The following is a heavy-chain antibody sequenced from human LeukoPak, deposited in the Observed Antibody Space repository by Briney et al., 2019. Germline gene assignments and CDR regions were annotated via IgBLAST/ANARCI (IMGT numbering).Heavy chain of an antibody. J-gene: IGHJ4*02. D-gene: IGHD2-2*02. CDR1: GYTLTELS. CDR2: INPNSGGT. Sequence: ASVKVSCKVSGYTLTELSMHWVRQAPGQGLEWMGWINPNSGGTNYAQKFQGRVTMTRDTSISTAYMELSRLRSDDTAVYYCAVYPTGGYWGQGTLVTVSS. V-gene: IGHV1-2*02. CDR3: AVYPTGGY.